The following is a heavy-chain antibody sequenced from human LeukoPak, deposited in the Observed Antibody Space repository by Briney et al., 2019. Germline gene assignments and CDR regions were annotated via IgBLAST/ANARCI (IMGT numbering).Heavy chain of an antibody. J-gene: IGHJ6*02. CDR3: ARRGITISGVLVYHYSGLDV. D-gene: IGHD3-3*01. V-gene: IGHV3-7*01. CDR1: RFTFSTYW. Sequence: GGSLRLSCAASRFTFSTYWMSWVRQAPGKGLEWVANINQDGSEKYYVDSVKGRFAISRDNAKNSLYLQMSSLRAEDTAVYYCARRGITISGVLVYHYSGLDVWGQGTTVTVSS. CDR2: INQDGSEK.